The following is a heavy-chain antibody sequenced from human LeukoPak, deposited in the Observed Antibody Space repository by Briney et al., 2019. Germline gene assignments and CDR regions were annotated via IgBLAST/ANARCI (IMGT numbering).Heavy chain of an antibody. V-gene: IGHV3-23*01. D-gene: IGHD3-22*01. Sequence: PGGSLRLSCAASGFSFSSYAMSWVRQAPGTGLEWVSVISDSGGSTYYADSVKGRFTISRDNSKSTLYIQMNSLRAEDTAVYYCARYYYDSSGYYYSDYWGQGTLVTVSS. CDR3: ARYYYDSSGYYYSDY. CDR1: GFSFSSYA. J-gene: IGHJ4*02. CDR2: ISDSGGST.